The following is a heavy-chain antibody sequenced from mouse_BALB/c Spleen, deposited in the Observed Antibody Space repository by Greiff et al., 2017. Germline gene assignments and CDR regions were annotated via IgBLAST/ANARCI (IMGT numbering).Heavy chain of an antibody. CDR2: ISTYYGDA. J-gene: IGHJ4*01. V-gene: IGHV1S137*01. CDR3: ARRLGPLYAMDY. D-gene: IGHD3-1*01. CDR1: GYTFTDYA. Sequence: VQLQQSGAELVRPGVSVKISCKGSGYTFTDYAMHWVKQSHAKSLEWIGVISTYYGDASYNQKFKGKATMTVDKSSSTAYMELARLTSEDSAIYYCARRLGPLYAMDYWGQGTSVTVSS.